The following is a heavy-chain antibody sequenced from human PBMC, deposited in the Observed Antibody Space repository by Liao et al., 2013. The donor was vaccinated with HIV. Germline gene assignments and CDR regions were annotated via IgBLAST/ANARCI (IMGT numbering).Heavy chain of an antibody. V-gene: IGHV4-34*01. J-gene: IGHJ6*03. CDR2: INHSGST. CDR1: GGSFSGYY. D-gene: IGHD2-2*02. Sequence: QVQLQQWGAGLLKPSETLSLTCAVYGGSFSGYYWSWIRQPPGKGLEWIGEINHSGSTNYNPSLKSRVTISVDTSKNQFSLKLSSVTAADTAVYYCARARGYCSSTSCYTVYYYMDVWGKGTTVTVSS. CDR3: ARARGYCSSTSCYTVYYYMDV.